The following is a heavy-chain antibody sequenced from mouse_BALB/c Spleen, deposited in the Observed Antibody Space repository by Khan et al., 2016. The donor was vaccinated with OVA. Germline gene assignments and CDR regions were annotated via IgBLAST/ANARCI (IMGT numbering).Heavy chain of an antibody. J-gene: IGHJ4*01. CDR1: GYTFTTAG. Sequence: QIQLVQFGPELKKPGETVRISCKASGYTFTTAGIQWVQKMPGKGLKWIGWINTHSGVPKYAEDFKGRFAFSLEISVSTTYLQITNLKNEDTATYLYARGRAAYYRDDGGAMEYWGQGTSVTVSS. D-gene: IGHD2-14*01. V-gene: IGHV9-4*02. CDR2: INTHSGVP. CDR3: ARGRAAYYRDDGGAMEY.